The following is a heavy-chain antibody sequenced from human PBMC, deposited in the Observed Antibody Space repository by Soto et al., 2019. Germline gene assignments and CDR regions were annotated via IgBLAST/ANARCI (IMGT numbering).Heavy chain of an antibody. CDR2: IYHTGRT. D-gene: IGHD5-12*01. V-gene: IGHV4-30-4*01. Sequence: SETLSLTCTVSGDSMSRGDYYWSWIRQPPGKGLEWIGFIYHTGRTYYSPSLKSRVTMSVDTSKNQFSLKLTSVTAADTAVYFCARDRGATIFDFWGRGTLVTVSS. J-gene: IGHJ4*02. CDR1: GDSMSRGDYY. CDR3: ARDRGATIFDF.